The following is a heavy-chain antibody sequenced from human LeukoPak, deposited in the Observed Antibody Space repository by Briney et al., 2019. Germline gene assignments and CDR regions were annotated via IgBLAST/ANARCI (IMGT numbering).Heavy chain of an antibody. CDR1: GYTFTHYG. Sequence: ASVKVSCKGSGYTFTHYGICWVRQAPGQGLEWVAWISTNSEKKTYAQTLQARLTMTTDTATSTAYMELRSLTFDDTAVYYGGRDWDAINNCFAPGGQGTPVTVHS. V-gene: IGHV1-18*01. J-gene: IGHJ5*02. D-gene: IGHD1-26*01. CDR2: ISTNSEKK. CDR3: GRDWDAINNCFAP.